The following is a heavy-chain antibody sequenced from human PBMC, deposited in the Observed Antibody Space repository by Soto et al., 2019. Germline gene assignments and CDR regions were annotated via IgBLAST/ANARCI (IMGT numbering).Heavy chain of an antibody. V-gene: IGHV1-8*01. D-gene: IGHD3-22*01. CDR2: MNPNSGNT. Sequence: ASVKVSCKASGYTFTSYDINWVRQATGQGLEWMGWMNPNSGNTGYAQKFQGRVTMTRNTSIGTAYMELSSLRSEDTAVYYCAREGYYYDSSGRSPYYYGMDVWGQGTRVTVSS. CDR3: AREGYYYDSSGRSPYYYGMDV. CDR1: GYTFTSYD. J-gene: IGHJ6*02.